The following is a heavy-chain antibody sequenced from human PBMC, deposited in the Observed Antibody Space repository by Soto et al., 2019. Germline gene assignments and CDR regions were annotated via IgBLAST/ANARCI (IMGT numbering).Heavy chain of an antibody. CDR2: IYYSGST. J-gene: IGHJ4*02. CDR1: GGSVSSGSYY. V-gene: IGHV4-61*01. D-gene: IGHD6-13*01. CDR3: ARYSRSYYFDY. Sequence: PSETLSLTCTVSGGSVSSGSYYWSWIRQPPGKGLEWIGYIYYSGSTNYNPSLKSRVTISVDTSKNQFSLKLSPVTAADTAVYYCARYSRSYYFDYWGQGTLVTVSS.